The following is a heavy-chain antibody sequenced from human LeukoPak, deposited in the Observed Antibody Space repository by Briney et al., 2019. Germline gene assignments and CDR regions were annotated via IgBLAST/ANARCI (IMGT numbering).Heavy chain of an antibody. CDR2: ISYDGSNK. Sequence: PGGSLRLSCAASGFTFSSYAMHWVRQAPGKGLEWVAVISYDGSNKYYADSVKGRFTISRDNSKNTLYLQMNSLRAEDTAVYYCARAVGSGSYWKVDAFDIWGQGTMVTVSS. CDR1: GFTFSSYA. V-gene: IGHV3-30*04. CDR3: ARAVGSGSYWKVDAFDI. J-gene: IGHJ3*02. D-gene: IGHD3-10*01.